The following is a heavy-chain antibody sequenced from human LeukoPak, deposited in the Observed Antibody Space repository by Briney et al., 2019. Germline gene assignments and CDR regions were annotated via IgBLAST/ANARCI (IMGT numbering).Heavy chain of an antibody. CDR1: GGSISSYY. CDR2: IYYSGST. CDR3: ARSPPSHLGYFDY. Sequence: SETLSLTCTVSGGSISSYYYNWIRQPPGKGLEWIGYIYYSGSTIYNPSLRSRVTISLDTSKNQFSLKLTSVTTADTAVYYGARSPPSHLGYFDYWGQGTLVTVSS. V-gene: IGHV4-59*01. D-gene: IGHD3-3*02. J-gene: IGHJ4*02.